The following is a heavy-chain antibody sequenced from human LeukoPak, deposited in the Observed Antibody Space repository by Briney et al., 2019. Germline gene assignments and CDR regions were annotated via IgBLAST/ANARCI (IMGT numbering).Heavy chain of an antibody. CDR3: ARVSYDFWSGYLDY. D-gene: IGHD3-3*01. CDR1: GFTFSSYW. J-gene: IGHJ4*02. Sequence: GGSLRPSCAASGFTFSSYWMSWVRQAPGKGLEWVANIKQDGSEKYYVDSVKGRFTISRDNAKNSLYLQMNSLRAEDTAVYYCARVSYDFWSGYLDYWGQGTLVTVSS. V-gene: IGHV3-7*01. CDR2: IKQDGSEK.